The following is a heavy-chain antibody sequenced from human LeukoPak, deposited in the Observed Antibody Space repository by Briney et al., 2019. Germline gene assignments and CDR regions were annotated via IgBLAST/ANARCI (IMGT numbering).Heavy chain of an antibody. V-gene: IGHV3-33*01. J-gene: IGHJ3*02. D-gene: IGHD6-19*01. CDR1: GFTFSSYG. Sequence: GGSLRLSCAAAGFTFSSYGMHGVRQAPGKGVEGGAVIWYDGSNIFYAASVKRRFTISRDNSKNTLYLQMNSLRAEDTAVYYCARGIAVAVPVSDAFDIWGQGTMVTVSS. CDR2: IWYDGSNI. CDR3: ARGIAVAVPVSDAFDI.